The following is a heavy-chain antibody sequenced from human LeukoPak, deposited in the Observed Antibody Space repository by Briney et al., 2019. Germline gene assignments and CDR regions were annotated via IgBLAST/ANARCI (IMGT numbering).Heavy chain of an antibody. J-gene: IGHJ6*03. CDR2: INTNTGNP. CDR1: GYTFTSYA. Sequence: GASVKVSCKASGYTFTSYAMNWVRQAPGQGLEWMGWINTNTGNPTYAQGFTGRFVFSLDTSVSTAYLQISSLKAEDTAVYYCAREKIAVAAPNGNYYYYMDVWGKGTTVTVSS. V-gene: IGHV7-4-1*02. D-gene: IGHD6-19*01. CDR3: AREKIAVAAPNGNYYYYMDV.